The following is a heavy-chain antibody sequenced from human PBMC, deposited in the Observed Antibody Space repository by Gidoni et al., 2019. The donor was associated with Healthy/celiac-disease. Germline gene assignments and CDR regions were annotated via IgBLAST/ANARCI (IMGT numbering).Heavy chain of an antibody. CDR1: GGSFSGYY. J-gene: IGHJ5*02. V-gene: IGHV4-34*01. CDR3: ARVRYANWFDP. Sequence: QVQLQQWGAGLLKPSETLSLTCAVYGGSFSGYYWSWIRQPPGKGLEWIGEINHSGSTNYTPSLKSRVTISVYTSKNQFSLKLSSVTAADTAVYYCARVRYANWFDPWGQGTLVTVSS. CDR2: INHSGST. D-gene: IGHD3-16*01.